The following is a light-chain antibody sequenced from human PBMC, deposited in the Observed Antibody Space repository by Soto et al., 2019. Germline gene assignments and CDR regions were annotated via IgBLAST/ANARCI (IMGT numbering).Light chain of an antibody. CDR3: QQYGSPHPT. CDR2: GAS. Sequence: EIVLTQSPGTLSLSPGERATLSCRASQSVSSDYLAWYQRKPGQAPRFLIYGASSRATGTPDRFSGSGSGTDFTLTISRLEHEDFEVYYCQQYGSPHPTLAQGTKVEIK. J-gene: IGKJ1*01. CDR1: QSVSSDY. V-gene: IGKV3-20*01.